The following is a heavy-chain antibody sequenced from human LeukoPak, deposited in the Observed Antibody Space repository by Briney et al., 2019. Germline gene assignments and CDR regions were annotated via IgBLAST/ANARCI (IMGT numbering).Heavy chain of an antibody. CDR3: ARSRRDIVATISVDY. V-gene: IGHV1-18*01. CDR1: GYTFTSYG. J-gene: IGHJ4*02. Sequence: ASVKVSCKASGYTFTSYGISWVRQAPGQGLEWMGWISAYNGNTNYAQKLQGRVTMTTDTSTSTAYMELRSLRSDDTAVYYCARSRRDIVATISVDYWGQGTLVTVSS. CDR2: ISAYNGNT. D-gene: IGHD5-12*01.